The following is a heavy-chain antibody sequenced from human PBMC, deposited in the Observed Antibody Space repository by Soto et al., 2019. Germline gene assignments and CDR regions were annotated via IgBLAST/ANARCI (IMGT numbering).Heavy chain of an antibody. Sequence: GGSLKISCNGSGYSFTSYWSSWVRQMPWKGLEWMGKIEPSDSYTNYSPSFQGHVTISADNSISTAYLQCSSLKASDTAMYYCARLDYYGSGSYFREAIDPWGQGTLVTVSS. D-gene: IGHD3-10*01. J-gene: IGHJ5*02. CDR2: IEPSDSYT. CDR1: GYSFTSYW. CDR3: ARLDYYGSGSYFREAIDP. V-gene: IGHV5-10-1*01.